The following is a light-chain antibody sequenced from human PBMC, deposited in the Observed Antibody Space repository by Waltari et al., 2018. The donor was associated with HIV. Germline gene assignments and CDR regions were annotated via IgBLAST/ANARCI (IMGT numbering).Light chain of an antibody. V-gene: IGLV2-14*01. CDR1: SSDVGGYNY. Sequence: QPASVSGSPGQSITISCTGTSSDVGGYNYVSWYQQHPGKAPKLMIYEVSNRPSGVSNRFSGSKSGNTASLTISGLQAEDEADYYCSSYTSSSTVVFGGGTKLTVL. J-gene: IGLJ2*01. CDR3: SSYTSSSTVV. CDR2: EVS.